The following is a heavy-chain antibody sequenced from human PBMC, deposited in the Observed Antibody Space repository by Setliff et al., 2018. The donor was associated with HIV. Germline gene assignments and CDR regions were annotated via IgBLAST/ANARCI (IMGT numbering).Heavy chain of an antibody. D-gene: IGHD2-15*01. J-gene: IGHJ2*01. CDR1: GYTFTGYY. CDR3: ARPTVVVAAGYWYFDL. V-gene: IGHV1-2*06. Sequence: ASVKVSCKTSGYTFTGYYMHWVRQAPGQGLEWMGRINPNSGVTNYAQKFQDRVTMTRDTSSSTAYMDLRSLISDDTAVYYCARPTVVVAAGYWYFDLWGRGTLVTVSS. CDR2: INPNSGVT.